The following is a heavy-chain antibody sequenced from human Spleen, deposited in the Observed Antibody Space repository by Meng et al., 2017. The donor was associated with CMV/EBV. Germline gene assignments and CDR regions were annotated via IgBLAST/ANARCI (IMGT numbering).Heavy chain of an antibody. J-gene: IGHJ4*02. CDR2: ISPNSGGT. Sequence: ASVKVSCKASGYTFTDHYLHWVRQAPGQGLQWMGWISPNSGGTTHPQTFQGRVTMTRDTSISTAFMELSRLRSDDTAVYYCARGDYSDISGYYYDFNYWGQGTLVTVSS. V-gene: IGHV1-2*02. CDR1: GYTFTDHY. D-gene: IGHD3-22*01. CDR3: ARGDYSDISGYYYDFNY.